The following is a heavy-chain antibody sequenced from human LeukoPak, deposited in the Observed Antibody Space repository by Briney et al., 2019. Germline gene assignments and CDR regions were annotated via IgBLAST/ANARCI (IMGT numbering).Heavy chain of an antibody. CDR3: ARDYSGSFTH. Sequence: ASVKVSCKASGYTFTDYYIHWVRQAPRQGLEWMGLIHPNNGDTYFAQKFRGRVTMTRDTSISTTYMELNRLTSDDTAVYYCARDYSGSFTHWAQGTLVTISS. CDR1: GYTFTDYY. J-gene: IGHJ4*02. V-gene: IGHV1-2*06. D-gene: IGHD1-26*01. CDR2: IHPNNGDT.